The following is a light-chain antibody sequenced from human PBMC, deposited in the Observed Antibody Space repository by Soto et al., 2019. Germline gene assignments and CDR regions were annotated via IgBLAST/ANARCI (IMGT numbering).Light chain of an antibody. Sequence: QSALTQPASVSGSPGQSITISCAGTMRDVGAYNLVSWYQQHPGRVPQLIIYKVRNRPSGISFRFSGSKSGNTASLTISGLQAEDEADYYCSSFTSKSTLIFGGGTKLTVL. CDR3: SSFTSKSTLI. V-gene: IGLV2-14*01. J-gene: IGLJ2*01. CDR2: KVR. CDR1: MRDVGAYNL.